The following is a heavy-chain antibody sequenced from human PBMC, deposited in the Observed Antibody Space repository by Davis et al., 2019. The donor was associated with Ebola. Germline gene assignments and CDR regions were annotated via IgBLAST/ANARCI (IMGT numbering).Heavy chain of an antibody. Sequence: ASVKVSCKASGGTFSSYAISWVRQAPGQGLEWMGWINAGNGNTKYSQKFQGRVTITRDTSASTAYMELSSLRSEDTAVYYCARDRGLIAAAGTKDYWGQGTLVTVSS. CDR2: INAGNGNT. CDR1: GGTFSSYA. CDR3: ARDRGLIAAAGTKDY. J-gene: IGHJ4*02. V-gene: IGHV1-3*01. D-gene: IGHD6-13*01.